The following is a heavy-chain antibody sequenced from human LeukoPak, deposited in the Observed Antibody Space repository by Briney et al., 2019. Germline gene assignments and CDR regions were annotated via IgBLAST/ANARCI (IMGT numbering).Heavy chain of an antibody. CDR2: INHSGST. V-gene: IGHV4-34*01. Sequence: SETLSLTCAVYGGSFSGYYWSWIRQPPGKGLEWIGEINHSGSTNYNPSLKSRVTISVDTSKNQFSPKLSSVTAADTAVYYCARGQYSSGWYQYWGQGTLATVSS. CDR3: ARGQYSSGWYQY. D-gene: IGHD6-19*01. CDR1: GGSFSGYY. J-gene: IGHJ4*02.